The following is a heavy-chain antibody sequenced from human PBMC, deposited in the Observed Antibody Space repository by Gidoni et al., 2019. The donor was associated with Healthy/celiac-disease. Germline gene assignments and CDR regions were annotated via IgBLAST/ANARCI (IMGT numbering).Heavy chain of an antibody. J-gene: IGHJ6*02. CDR1: GFTFSSYG. CDR2: IWYDGSNK. CDR3: ARDRGEYSGYDYHYGYYGMDV. Sequence: QVQLVESGGGVVQPGRSLRLSCAASGFTFSSYGMHWVRQAPGKGLEWVAVIWYDGSNKYYADSVKGRFTISRDNSKNTLYLQMNSLRAEDTAVYYCARDRGEYSGYDYHYGYYGMDVWGQGTTVTVSS. V-gene: IGHV3-33*01. D-gene: IGHD5-12*01.